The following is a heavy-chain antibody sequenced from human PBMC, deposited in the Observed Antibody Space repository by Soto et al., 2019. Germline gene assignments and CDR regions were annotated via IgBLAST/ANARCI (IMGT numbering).Heavy chain of an antibody. D-gene: IGHD3-16*01. CDR3: ARDPWAADY. CDR2: IYSGGST. Sequence: EVQLVESGGGLVQPGGSLRLSCAASGFTVSTKYMSWVRQAPEKGLEWVSVIYSGGSTFYADSVRGRFTNSRDNSKNTVNLQMNSLRAEDTAVYYCARDPWAADYWGQGTLVTVSS. J-gene: IGHJ4*02. CDR1: GFTVSTKY. V-gene: IGHV3-66*01.